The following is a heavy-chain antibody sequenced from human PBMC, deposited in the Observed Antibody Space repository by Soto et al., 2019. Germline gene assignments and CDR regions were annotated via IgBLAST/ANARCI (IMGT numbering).Heavy chain of an antibody. Sequence: QVQLMQTRAEVRKPGASVKVSCKASGYTFTDYDINWVRQATGQGLEWLGWMTPKSGYTGYAQKFQGRVTLTRDTSRGTAYMELSSLTSEDTAVYYCTRNLYNTGDFDHWGQGTLVTVSS. CDR1: GYTFTDYD. D-gene: IGHD1-20*01. CDR3: TRNLYNTGDFDH. CDR2: MTPKSGYT. J-gene: IGHJ4*02. V-gene: IGHV1-8*02.